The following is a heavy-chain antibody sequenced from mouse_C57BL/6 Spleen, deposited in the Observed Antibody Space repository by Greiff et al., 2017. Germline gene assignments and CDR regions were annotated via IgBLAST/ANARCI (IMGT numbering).Heavy chain of an antibody. D-gene: IGHD2-4*01. Sequence: EVKLVESGPELVKPGASVKISCKASGYSFTGYYMNWVKQSPEKSLEWIGEINPSTGGTTYNQKFKAKATLTVDKSSSTAYMQLKSLTSEDSAVYYCARHDYDGAWFAYWGQGTLVTVSA. V-gene: IGHV1-42*01. CDR1: GYSFTGYY. J-gene: IGHJ3*01. CDR3: ARHDYDGAWFAY. CDR2: INPSTGGT.